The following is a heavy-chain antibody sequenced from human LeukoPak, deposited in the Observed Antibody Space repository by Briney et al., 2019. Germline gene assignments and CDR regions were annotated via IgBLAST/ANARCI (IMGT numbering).Heavy chain of an antibody. CDR1: GFTFSSYG. Sequence: GGSLRLSCAASGFTFSSYGMHWVRQAPGKGLEWVAVIWYDGSNKYYADSVKGRFTISRDNSKNTLYLQMNSLRAEDTAVYYCAKDGSSYPYYYYYGMDVWGQGTTVTVSS. D-gene: IGHD1-26*01. J-gene: IGHJ6*02. V-gene: IGHV3-30*02. CDR3: AKDGSSYPYYYYYGMDV. CDR2: IWYDGSNK.